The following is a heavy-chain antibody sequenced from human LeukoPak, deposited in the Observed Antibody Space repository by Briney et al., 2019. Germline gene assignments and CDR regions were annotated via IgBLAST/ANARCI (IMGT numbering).Heavy chain of an antibody. V-gene: IGHV4-39*01. D-gene: IGHD3-9*01. Sequence: SETLSLTCTVSGGSVSSSLNYWGWIRQPPGKGLEWIGNTYYTGSTYSNPTLKSRVTMSVDTSKNQFSLRLSSVTAADTAVYYCARLTKGRYFDYIFDYWGQGTLLTVSS. CDR1: GGSVSSSLNY. CDR3: ARLTKGRYFDYIFDY. J-gene: IGHJ4*02. CDR2: TYYTGST.